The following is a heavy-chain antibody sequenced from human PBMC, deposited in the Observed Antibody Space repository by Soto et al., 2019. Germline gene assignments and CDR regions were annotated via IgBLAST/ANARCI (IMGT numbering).Heavy chain of an antibody. J-gene: IGHJ4*02. Sequence: QVQLQESGPGLVKPSQTLSLTCTVSGGSISSGGYYWSWIRQHPGKGLEWIGYIYYSGGTYYTPSLKSRFTISVDTSKNQFSLKLSSVTAADTAVYYCARFSTNGVCYSRGSCYSYYFDYWGQGTLVTVSS. CDR2: IYYSGGT. D-gene: IGHD2-8*01. CDR1: GGSISSGGYY. V-gene: IGHV4-31*03. CDR3: ARFSTNGVCYSRGSCYSYYFDY.